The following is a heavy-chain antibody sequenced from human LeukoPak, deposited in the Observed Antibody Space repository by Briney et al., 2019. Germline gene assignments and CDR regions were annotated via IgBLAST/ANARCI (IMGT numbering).Heavy chain of an antibody. J-gene: IGHJ4*02. D-gene: IGHD3-10*01. Sequence: SETLSLTCTASGGSITSSNYYWGWIRQPPGKGLEWIGSFYYSGSTNYNPSLKSRVTISVDTSKNQFSLKLSSVTAADTAVYYCVYYYGSGSVEYWGQGTLVTVSS. CDR3: VYYYGSGSVEY. V-gene: IGHV4-39*01. CDR2: FYYSGST. CDR1: GGSITSSNYY.